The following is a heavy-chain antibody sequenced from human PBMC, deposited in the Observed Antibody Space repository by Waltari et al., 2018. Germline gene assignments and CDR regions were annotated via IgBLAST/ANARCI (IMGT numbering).Heavy chain of an antibody. Sequence: QVQLVESGGGVVQPGRSLRLSCSASGFTFRRYALPWVRRAPGKGLEWVAVIWYDGSNKYYADSVKGRFTISRDNSKNTLYLQMNSLRAEDTAVYYCAREHNWNVDGFDYWGQGTLVTVSS. CDR3: AREHNWNVDGFDY. V-gene: IGHV3-33*01. D-gene: IGHD1-20*01. CDR1: GFTFRRYA. CDR2: IWYDGSNK. J-gene: IGHJ4*02.